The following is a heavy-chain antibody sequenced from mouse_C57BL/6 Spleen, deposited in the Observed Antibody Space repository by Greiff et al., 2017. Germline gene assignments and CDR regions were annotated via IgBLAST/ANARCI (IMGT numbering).Heavy chain of an antibody. V-gene: IGHV1-81*01. J-gene: IGHJ3*01. CDR1: GYTFTSYG. CDR2: IDPRSGNT. CDR3: AREDDDIWFAD. D-gene: IGHD2-4*01. Sequence: QVQLQQSGAELVRPGASVKLSCKASGYTFTSYGIRWVKQRPGQGLEWIGEIDPRSGNTYYNEKFKGKATLTADKSSSTAYMQLSSLTSEDSAVYYCAREDDDIWFADWGQGTLVTVSA.